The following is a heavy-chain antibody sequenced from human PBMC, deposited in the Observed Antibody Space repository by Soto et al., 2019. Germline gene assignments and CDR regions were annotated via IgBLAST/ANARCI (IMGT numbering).Heavy chain of an antibody. D-gene: IGHD3-10*01. Sequence: QVQLVQSGAEVKKPGSSVKVSCKSSGGTFSSYAISWVRQAPGQGLEWMGGIIPIFGTANYAQKFQGRVTITADDSTSTAYMELSSLTSEDTAVYYCVIDPTNAYYGSGSLGWYFDYWGQGTLVTVSS. CDR1: GGTFSSYA. CDR2: IIPIFGTA. CDR3: VIDPTNAYYGSGSLGWYFDY. V-gene: IGHV1-69*01. J-gene: IGHJ4*02.